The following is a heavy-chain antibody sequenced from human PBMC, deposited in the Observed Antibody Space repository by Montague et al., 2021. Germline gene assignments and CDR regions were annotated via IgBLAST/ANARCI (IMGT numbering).Heavy chain of an antibody. D-gene: IGHD1-26*01. J-gene: IGHJ5*02. CDR1: GYSISGNHF. V-gene: IGHV4-38-2*02. Sequence: SETLSLTCSVSGYSISGNHFWGWVRPPPGKGLEWIGRISPSGTTYYNPSLKSRVAISVDTSKNQFSLKLTPVIAADTAVYYCARDRGAFDPWGQGTLVTVSS. CDR3: ARDRGAFDP. CDR2: ISPSGTT.